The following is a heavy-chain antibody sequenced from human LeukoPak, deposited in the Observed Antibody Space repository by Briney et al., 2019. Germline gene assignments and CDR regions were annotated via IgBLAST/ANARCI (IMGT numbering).Heavy chain of an antibody. J-gene: IGHJ4*02. V-gene: IGHV3-21*01. CDR1: GFIFSSYS. CDR2: ISGSSSPI. CDR3: AREYSGYVPDY. D-gene: IGHD5-12*01. Sequence: PGGSLRLSCAASGFIFSSYSMNWVRQAPGKRPEWVSSISGSSSPIYYADSVKGRFTVSRDNARNSLYLQMNSLRVEDTDVYYCAREYSGYVPDYWGQGTLVTVSS.